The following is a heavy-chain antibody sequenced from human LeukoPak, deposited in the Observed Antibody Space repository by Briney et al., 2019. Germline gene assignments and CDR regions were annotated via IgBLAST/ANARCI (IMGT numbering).Heavy chain of an antibody. V-gene: IGHV3-30*03. J-gene: IGHJ4*02. CDR1: GFTFSSYG. CDR3: ASARWLVKCDY. CDR2: ISYDGSNK. D-gene: IGHD6-19*01. Sequence: GRSLRLSCAASGFTFSSYGMHWVRQAPGKGLEWVAVISYDGSNKYYADSVKGRFTISRDNSKNTLYLQMNSLRAEDTAVYYCASARWLVKCDYWGQGTLVTVSS.